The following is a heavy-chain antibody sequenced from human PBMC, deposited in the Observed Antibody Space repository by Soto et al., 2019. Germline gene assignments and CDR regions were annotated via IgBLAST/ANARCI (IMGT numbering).Heavy chain of an antibody. CDR1: GYTFTSYG. J-gene: IGHJ5*02. D-gene: IGHD6-6*01. CDR3: ATSSGTSFWFDH. Sequence: QVQLVQSGAEVKKPGASVKVSCKASGYTFTSYGISWVRQAPGQGLEWMGWISAYNGNTNYALKLQGRVTMTTVTATMTAYVPLGTATSYGTDVYYCATSSGTSFWFDHWGQGTLVTVSS. V-gene: IGHV1-18*01. CDR2: ISAYNGNT.